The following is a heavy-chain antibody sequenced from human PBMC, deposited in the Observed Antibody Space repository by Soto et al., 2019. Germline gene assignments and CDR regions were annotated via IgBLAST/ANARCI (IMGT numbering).Heavy chain of an antibody. Sequence: EVQLLESGGGLVQPGGSLRLSCAGSGYTHTFNTYAMSWVRQAPGKGLEWVAGIRPTGGSTYYVDSVKGRFTISRDNSKDTLFLQMSSLSVEDAGVYFCAKVKWGIVPTIGGGFDSWGRGPLVTLSS. CDR2: IRPTGGST. CDR3: AKVKWGIVPTIGGGFDS. CDR1: GYTHTFNTYA. V-gene: IGHV3-23*01. J-gene: IGHJ4*02. D-gene: IGHD5-12*01.